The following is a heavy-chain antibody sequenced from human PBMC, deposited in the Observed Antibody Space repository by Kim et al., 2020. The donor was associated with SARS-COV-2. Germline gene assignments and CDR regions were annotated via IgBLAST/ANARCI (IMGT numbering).Heavy chain of an antibody. V-gene: IGHV1-69*13. D-gene: IGHD3-10*01. CDR1: GGTFSSYA. CDR2: IIPIFGIA. Sequence: SVKVSCKASGGTFSSYAISWVRQAPGQGLEWMGGIIPIFGIANYAQKFQGRVTITADESTSTAYMELSSLRSEDTAVYYCAREPMVRGVSRYYYYGMDVWSQGTTVTVSS. CDR3: AREPMVRGVSRYYYYGMDV. J-gene: IGHJ6*02.